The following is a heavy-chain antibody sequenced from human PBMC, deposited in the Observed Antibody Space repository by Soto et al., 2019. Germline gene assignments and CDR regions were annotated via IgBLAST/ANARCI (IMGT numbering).Heavy chain of an antibody. CDR3: ATITTQDYSHYYLYV. CDR2: ISIHNGNT. V-gene: IGHV1-18*04. CDR1: GYTFANYG. J-gene: IGHJ6*03. Sequence: QAQLEQSGGEVKKSGASVKVSCKASGYTFANYGISWVRQAPGQGLEWMGWISIHNGNTNFAQKFQGRVTLTTDTTTSTANTELRSLSSDDTAVYYCATITTQDYSHYYLYVWGKGTTVTGSS.